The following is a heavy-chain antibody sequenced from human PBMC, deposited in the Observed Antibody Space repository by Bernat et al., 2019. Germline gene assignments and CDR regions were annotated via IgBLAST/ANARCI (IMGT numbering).Heavy chain of an antibody. CDR1: GCSISSSSYY. D-gene: IGHD1-26*01. CDR3: ARLWSGSYPPGRYYYGMDV. J-gene: IGHJ6*02. V-gene: IGHV4-39*01. Sequence: QLQLQESGPGLVKPSETLSLTCTVSGCSISSSSYYWGWIRQPPGKGLEWIGSIYYSGSTYYNPSLKSRVTISVDTSKNQFSLKLSSVTAADTAVYYCARLWSGSYPPGRYYYGMDVWGQGTTVTVSS. CDR2: IYYSGST.